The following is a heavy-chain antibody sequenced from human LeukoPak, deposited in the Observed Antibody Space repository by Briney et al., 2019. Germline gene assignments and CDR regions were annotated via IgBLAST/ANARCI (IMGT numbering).Heavy chain of an antibody. CDR3: ARGAGTTVYYIDV. Sequence: GGSLRLSCAASGFTFSTFPMHWVRQAPGKGLQWVAVISNDGTNKYYADSVKGRFTISRDNSKNTLFLQMNSLTTEDTAVYYCARGAGTTVYYIDVWGNGTTVTVSS. D-gene: IGHD1-7*01. CDR2: ISNDGTNK. J-gene: IGHJ6*03. V-gene: IGHV3-30*01. CDR1: GFTFSTFP.